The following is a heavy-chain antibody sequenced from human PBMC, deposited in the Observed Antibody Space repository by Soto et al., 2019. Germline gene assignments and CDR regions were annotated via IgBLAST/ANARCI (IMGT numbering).Heavy chain of an antibody. CDR1: GGSISSSNW. Sequence: QVQLQESGPGLVKPSGTLSLTCAVSGGSISSSNWWSWVRQPPGKGLEWIGEIYHSGSTNYNPSLXXXVXLSVDKSKNQFSLKLNSVTAADTGVYYCAKVRESRGPQPFDYWGQGTLVTVSS. CDR3: AKVRESRGPQPFDY. D-gene: IGHD3-10*01. CDR2: IYHSGST. V-gene: IGHV4-4*02. J-gene: IGHJ4*02.